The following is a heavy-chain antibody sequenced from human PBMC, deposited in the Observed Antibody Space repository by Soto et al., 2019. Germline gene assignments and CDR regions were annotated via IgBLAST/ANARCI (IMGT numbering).Heavy chain of an antibody. CDR2: ISVSGGTI. D-gene: IGHD4-17*01. J-gene: IGHJ4*02. CDR3: AKADPSTGPFDY. CDR1: RFTFRNYA. Sequence: PGGSLRLSCAASRFTFRNYAMSWVRQAPGKGLEWVAAISVSGGTIYYADSVKGRFTVSRDNSKNTLYLQMNSLKVEDTALYYCAKADPSTGPFDYWGQGTLVTVSS. V-gene: IGHV3-23*01.